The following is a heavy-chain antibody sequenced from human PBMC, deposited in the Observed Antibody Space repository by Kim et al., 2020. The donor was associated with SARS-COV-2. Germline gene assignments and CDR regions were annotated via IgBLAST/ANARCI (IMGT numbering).Heavy chain of an antibody. CDR1: GGSVSSRSYY. V-gene: IGHV4-61*01. Sequence: SETLSLTCTVSGGSVSSRSYYWNWIRQPPGKGLQWIGNISYGGSTNSNPSLKSRVTISLDTSTNQFSLKLTSVTGADTAVYYCARDASGRPNNYCVDGWGQGTTVTVSS. D-gene: IGHD3-10*01. CDR3: ARDASGRPNNYCVDG. CDR2: ISYGGST. J-gene: IGHJ6*02.